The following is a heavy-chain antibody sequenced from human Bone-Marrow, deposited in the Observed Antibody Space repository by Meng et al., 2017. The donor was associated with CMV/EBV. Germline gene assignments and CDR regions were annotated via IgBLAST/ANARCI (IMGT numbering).Heavy chain of an antibody. CDR1: GGSISSSSYY. D-gene: IGHD2-2*01. J-gene: IGHJ6*02. CDR3: ARGECSSTSCYPYYGRDV. V-gene: IGHV4-39*07. Sequence: SETLSLTCTVSGGSISSSSYYWGWIRQPPGKGLEWIGSIYYSGSTYYNPSLKSRVTISVDTSKNQFSLKLSSVTAADTAVYYCARGECSSTSCYPYYGRDVWGQGTTVTVSS. CDR2: IYYSGST.